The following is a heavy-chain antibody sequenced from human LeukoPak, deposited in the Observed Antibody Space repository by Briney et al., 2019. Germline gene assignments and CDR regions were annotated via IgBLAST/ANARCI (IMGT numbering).Heavy chain of an antibody. D-gene: IGHD6-13*01. Sequence: GESLKISCKGSGYTFINYWIGWVRQMPGKGLDWMGIIYPGDSETRYSPSFQGQVTISADKSISTAYLQWSSLKASDTAMYYCARTYSSPDYWGQGTLVTVSS. CDR3: ARTYSSPDY. J-gene: IGHJ4*02. CDR2: IYPGDSET. CDR1: GYTFINYW. V-gene: IGHV5-51*01.